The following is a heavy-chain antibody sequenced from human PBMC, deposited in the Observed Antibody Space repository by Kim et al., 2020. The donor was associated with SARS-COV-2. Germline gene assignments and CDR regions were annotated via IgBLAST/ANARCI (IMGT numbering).Heavy chain of an antibody. J-gene: IGHJ4*02. D-gene: IGHD4-17*01. V-gene: IGHV1-18*01. CDR1: GYTFISHG. CDR2: INTYNGYT. CDR3: ARLATVLGYFYY. Sequence: ASVKVSCKASGYTFISHGISWVRQAPGQGLEWMGWINTYNGYTNYAQKFQGRVTMTTDTSTSTAYMELRSLRSDDTAVYYCARLATVLGYFYYWGQGTLVTVSS.